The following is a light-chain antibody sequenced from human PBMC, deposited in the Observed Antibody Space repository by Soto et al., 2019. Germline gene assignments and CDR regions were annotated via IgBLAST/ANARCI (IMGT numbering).Light chain of an antibody. CDR1: QSISSW. CDR3: QQYNSYPWT. J-gene: IGKJ1*01. CDR2: KAS. Sequence: DIQMTQSPSTQSASVGDRATITCRASQSISSWLAWYQQKPGKAPKLLIYKASSLESRVPSRFSGSGSGTEFTLTISSLQPDDFATYYCQQYNSYPWTFGQGTKVEIK. V-gene: IGKV1-5*03.